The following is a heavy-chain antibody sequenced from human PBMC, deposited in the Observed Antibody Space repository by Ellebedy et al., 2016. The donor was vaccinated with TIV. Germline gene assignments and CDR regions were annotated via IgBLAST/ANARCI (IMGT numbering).Heavy chain of an antibody. V-gene: IGHV4-39*07. CDR2: IYYSGSA. Sequence: MPSETLSLTCTVSGGSISNSDYYWSWIRQPPGKGLEWIGSIYYSGSAYYNPSLKSRVTVSLDTSKNQFSLNLSSVTAADTAVYYCARDPALPRGRFDTWGQGTLVTVSS. CDR1: GGSISNSDYY. J-gene: IGHJ5*02. CDR3: ARDPALPRGRFDT.